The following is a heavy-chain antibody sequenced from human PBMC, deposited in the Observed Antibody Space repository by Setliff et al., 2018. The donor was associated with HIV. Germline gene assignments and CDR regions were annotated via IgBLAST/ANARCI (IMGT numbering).Heavy chain of an antibody. CDR1: GYTLTELS. Sequence: ASVKVSCKVSGYTLTELSRHWVRQAPGKGLEWMGGFDPEDGETIYAQKFQGRVTMTEDTSTDTAYMELSSLRSEDTAVYYCATSSPVGQWLPSHDAFDIWGQGTMVT. CDR2: FDPEDGET. V-gene: IGHV1-24*01. CDR3: ATSSPVGQWLPSHDAFDI. D-gene: IGHD3-22*01. J-gene: IGHJ3*02.